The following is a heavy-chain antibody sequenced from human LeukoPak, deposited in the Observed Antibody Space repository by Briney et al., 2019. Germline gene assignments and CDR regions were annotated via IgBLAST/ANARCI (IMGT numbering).Heavy chain of an antibody. Sequence: GGSLRLSCAASGFTFSSYSMNWVRQAPGKGLEWVSTISDSGGFTDYADSVKGRFTISRDNSKTTLYLHMNSVRAEDTAVYYCAKGGCSASCYSTYWAQGTLVTVSS. CDR2: ISDSGGFT. J-gene: IGHJ4*02. D-gene: IGHD2-2*02. V-gene: IGHV3-23*01. CDR3: AKGGCSASCYSTY. CDR1: GFTFSSYS.